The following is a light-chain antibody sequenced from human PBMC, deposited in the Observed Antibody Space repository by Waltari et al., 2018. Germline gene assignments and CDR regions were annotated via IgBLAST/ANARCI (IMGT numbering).Light chain of an antibody. Sequence: EIVLTQSPGTLSLSQGERATLSCRASQSVRGSLAWYQRKAGQAPRLLIYGASSRATGIPDRFSGGGSGTDFSLTISRLEPEDFAVYYCQHYVRLPATFGQGTKVEI. V-gene: IGKV3-20*01. CDR3: QHYVRLPAT. CDR2: GAS. CDR1: QSVRGS. J-gene: IGKJ1*01.